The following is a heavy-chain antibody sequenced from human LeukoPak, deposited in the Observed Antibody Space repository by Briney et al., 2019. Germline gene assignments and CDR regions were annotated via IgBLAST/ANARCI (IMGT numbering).Heavy chain of an antibody. CDR3: ARDFSGDHSDY. CDR2: ISAYNGNT. J-gene: IGHJ4*02. Sequence: EASVKVSRKASGYTFTSYGISWVRQAPGQGLEWMGWISAYNGNTNYAQKLQGRVTMTTDTSTSTAYMELRSLRSDDTAVYYCARDFSGDHSDYWGQGTLVTVSS. D-gene: IGHD2/OR15-2a*01. CDR1: GYTFTSYG. V-gene: IGHV1-18*01.